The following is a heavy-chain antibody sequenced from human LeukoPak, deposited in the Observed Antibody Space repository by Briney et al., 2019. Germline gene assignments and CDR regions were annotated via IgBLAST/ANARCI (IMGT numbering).Heavy chain of an antibody. D-gene: IGHD6-19*01. Sequence: PGRSLRLSCAASGFTFDDYAMHWVRQAPGKGLPWVSGISWNSGSIGYADSVKGRFTISRDNAKNSLYLQMNSLRAEDMALYYCAKSHSSGWYEVGTAIDYWGQGTLVTVSS. CDR3: AKSHSSGWYEVGTAIDY. J-gene: IGHJ4*02. CDR1: GFTFDDYA. CDR2: ISWNSGSI. V-gene: IGHV3-9*03.